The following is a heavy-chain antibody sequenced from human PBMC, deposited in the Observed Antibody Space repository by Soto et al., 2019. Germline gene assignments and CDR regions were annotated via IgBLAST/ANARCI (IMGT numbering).Heavy chain of an antibody. Sequence: PSETLSLTCTVSGGSISSSSYYWGWIRQPPGKGLEWIGSIYYSGSTYYNPSLKSRVTISVDTSKNQFSLKLSSVTAADTAVYYCARLNWNYLGVSWFDPWGQGTLVTVSS. CDR2: IYYSGST. J-gene: IGHJ5*02. CDR3: ARLNWNYLGVSWFDP. CDR1: GGSISSSSYY. V-gene: IGHV4-39*07. D-gene: IGHD1-7*01.